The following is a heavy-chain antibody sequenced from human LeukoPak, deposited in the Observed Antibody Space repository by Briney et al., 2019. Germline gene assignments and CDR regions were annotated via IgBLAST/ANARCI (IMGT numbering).Heavy chain of an antibody. Sequence: SETLSLTCTVSGGSISSGSYYWSWIRQPAGKGLEWIGRIYTSGSTNYNPSLKSRVTISVDTSKNQFSLKLSSVTAADTALYYCARETDWGFWSGFFVFDFWGLGTMVAVSS. CDR1: GGSISSGSYY. CDR2: IYTSGST. J-gene: IGHJ3*01. D-gene: IGHD3-3*01. V-gene: IGHV4-61*02. CDR3: ARETDWGFWSGFFVFDF.